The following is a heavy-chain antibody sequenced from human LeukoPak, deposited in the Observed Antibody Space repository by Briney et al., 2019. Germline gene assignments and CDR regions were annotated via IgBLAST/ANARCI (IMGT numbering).Heavy chain of an antibody. J-gene: IGHJ4*02. V-gene: IGHV3-33*01. CDR3: ARDESSGSLHFDY. Sequence: GGSLRLSCAASGFTFSNFGMHWVRQAPDKGLEWVAVIWFDGSNKYYADSVKGRFTISRDNSKNTLYLQMDSLRAEDTALYYCARDESSGSLHFDYWGQGTLVTVSS. CDR1: GFTFSNFG. CDR2: IWFDGSNK. D-gene: IGHD3-10*01.